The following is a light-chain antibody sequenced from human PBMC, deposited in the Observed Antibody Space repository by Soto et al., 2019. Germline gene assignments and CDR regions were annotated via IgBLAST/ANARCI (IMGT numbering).Light chain of an antibody. J-gene: IGKJ5*01. Sequence: EIVMTQSPATLSVSPGERATLSCTASQSVSSNLAWYQQKPGQAPRLLIYGASTRATGIPDRFSGSGSGTEFTLTISSLQSEDFTVYYCQQYNNWPPITFDQGTRLEIK. CDR3: QQYNNWPPIT. CDR1: QSVSSN. V-gene: IGKV3-15*01. CDR2: GAS.